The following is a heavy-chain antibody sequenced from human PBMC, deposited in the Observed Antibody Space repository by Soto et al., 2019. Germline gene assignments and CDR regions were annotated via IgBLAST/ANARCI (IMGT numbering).Heavy chain of an antibody. J-gene: IGHJ5*02. CDR3: AKDLRFLEWSYGFDP. D-gene: IGHD3-3*01. Sequence: GGSLRLSCAASGFTFSSYGMHWVRQDPGKGLEWVAVISYDGSNKYYADSVKGRFTISRDNSKNTLYLQMNSLRAEDTAVYYCAKDLRFLEWSYGFDPWGQGTLVTVSS. CDR1: GFTFSSYG. V-gene: IGHV3-30*18. CDR2: ISYDGSNK.